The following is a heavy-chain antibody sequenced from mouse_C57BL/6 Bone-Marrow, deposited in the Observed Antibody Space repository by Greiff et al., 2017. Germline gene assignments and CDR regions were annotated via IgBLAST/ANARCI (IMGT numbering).Heavy chain of an antibody. CDR3: ARDYYGPWFAY. D-gene: IGHD1-1*01. J-gene: IGHJ3*01. CDR2: ISYDGSN. V-gene: IGHV3-6*01. CDR1: GYSITSGYY. Sequence: EVQRVESGPGLVKPSQSLSLTCSVTGYSITSGYYWNWIRQFPGNKLEWMGYISYDGSNNYNPSFKNRISITRDTSKNQFFLKLNSVTTEDTATYYCARDYYGPWFAYWGQGTLVTVSA.